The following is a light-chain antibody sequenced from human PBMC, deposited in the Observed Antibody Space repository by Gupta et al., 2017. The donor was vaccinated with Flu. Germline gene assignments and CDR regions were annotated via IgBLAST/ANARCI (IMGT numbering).Light chain of an antibody. CDR3: QQDNKWPFT. Sequence: EIVMTQSPDTLSVSPGERVNLSCRASQSVSHNLACYQQKPGQAPRLLIYGASTRAKGIPARFRGSGSGKEFTLTISSLQSEDFAVYYCQQDNKWPFTFGGGTKVEIK. CDR2: GAS. CDR1: QSVSHN. V-gene: IGKV3-15*01. J-gene: IGKJ4*01.